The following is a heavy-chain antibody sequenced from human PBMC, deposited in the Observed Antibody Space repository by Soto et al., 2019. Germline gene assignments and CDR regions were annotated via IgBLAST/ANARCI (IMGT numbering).Heavy chain of an antibody. D-gene: IGHD5-12*01. Sequence: ASVKVSCKASGGTFSNFAISWVRQAPGQGLEWMGGIIPMFGVANYTQKFQGRVTITADESTNTAYMELNSLKSEDTAVYYCARGTPITYWYFDLWGRGTLVTVSS. J-gene: IGHJ2*01. V-gene: IGHV1-69*13. CDR3: ARGTPITYWYFDL. CDR2: IIPMFGVA. CDR1: GGTFSNFA.